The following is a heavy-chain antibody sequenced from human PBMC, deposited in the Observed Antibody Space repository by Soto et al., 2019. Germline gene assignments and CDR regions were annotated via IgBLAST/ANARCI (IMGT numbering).Heavy chain of an antibody. Sequence: GGSLRLSCAASGFTFSSYAMSWVRQAPGKGLEWVSAISGSGGSTCYADSVKGRFTISRDNSKNTLYLQMNSLRAEDTAVYYCAKGRGFITAIYYASDYWGQGXLVTVYS. CDR1: GFTFSSYA. J-gene: IGHJ4*02. V-gene: IGHV3-23*01. CDR2: ISGSGGST. D-gene: IGHD3-10*01. CDR3: AKGRGFITAIYYASDY.